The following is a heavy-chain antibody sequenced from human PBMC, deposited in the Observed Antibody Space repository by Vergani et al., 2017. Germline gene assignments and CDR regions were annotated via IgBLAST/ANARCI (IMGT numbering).Heavy chain of an antibody. CDR1: GFTFSSYW. Sequence: EVQLVESGGGLVQPGGSLRLSCAASGFTFSSYWMHWVRQAPGKGLVWVSRINSDGSSTSYADSVKGRFTISRDTAKNTLYLQMNSLRAEDTAVYYCARPQGEEDYDSSGYDYWGQGTLVTVSS. V-gene: IGHV3-74*01. CDR3: ARPQGEEDYDSSGYDY. J-gene: IGHJ4*02. D-gene: IGHD3-22*01. CDR2: INSDGSST.